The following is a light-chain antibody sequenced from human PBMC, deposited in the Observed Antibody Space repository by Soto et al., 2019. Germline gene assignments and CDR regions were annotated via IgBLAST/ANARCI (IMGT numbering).Light chain of an antibody. V-gene: IGLV2-14*03. CDR1: SSEVGAYIY. CDR2: EVN. CDR3: SSYSVSDTKV. Sequence: QSVLTQPASVSGAPGQSITISCGGTSSEVGAYIYVSWYQQYPGKAPKLIIYEVNNRPSGVSGRFSGSKSDTTAYLTISGLQAEDEADYYCSSYSVSDTKVFGTGTKVTVL. J-gene: IGLJ1*01.